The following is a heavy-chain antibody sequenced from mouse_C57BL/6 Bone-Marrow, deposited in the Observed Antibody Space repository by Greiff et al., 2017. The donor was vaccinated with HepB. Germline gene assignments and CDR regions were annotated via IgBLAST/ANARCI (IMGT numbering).Heavy chain of an antibody. CDR3: ARNPGFAY. V-gene: IGHV1-18*01. CDR1: GYTFTDYN. J-gene: IGHJ3*01. Sequence: EVNLVESGPELVKPGASVKIPCKASGYTFTDYNMDWVKQSHGKSLEWIGDINPNNGGTIYNQKFKGKATLTLDKSSSTAYMELRSLTSEDTAVYYCARNPGFAYWGQGTLVTVSA. CDR2: INPNNGGT.